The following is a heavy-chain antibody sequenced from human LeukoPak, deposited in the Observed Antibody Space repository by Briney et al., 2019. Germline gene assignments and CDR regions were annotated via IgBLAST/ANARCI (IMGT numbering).Heavy chain of an antibody. Sequence: PGGSLRLSCAASGFTFSSYAMSWVRQAPGKGLEWVSAISGSGGSTYYADSVKGRFTISRDNSKNTLYLQMNSLRAEDTAVYYCAKVPRWDDFWSGPRYYFDYWGQGTLVTVSS. D-gene: IGHD3-3*01. V-gene: IGHV3-23*01. J-gene: IGHJ4*02. CDR2: ISGSGGST. CDR1: GFTFSSYA. CDR3: AKVPRWDDFWSGPRYYFDY.